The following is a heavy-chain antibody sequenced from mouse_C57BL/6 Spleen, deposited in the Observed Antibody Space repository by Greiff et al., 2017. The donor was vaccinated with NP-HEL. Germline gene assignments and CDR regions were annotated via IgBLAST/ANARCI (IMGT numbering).Heavy chain of an antibody. CDR2: IYPGSGNT. CDR1: GYTFTDYY. Sequence: QVQLKESGAELVRPGASVKLSCKASGYTFTDYYINWVKQRPGQGLEWIARIYPGSGNTYYNEKFKGKATLTAEKSSSTAYMQLSSLTSEDSAVYFCASGSSYGGWFAYWGQGTLVTVSA. V-gene: IGHV1-76*01. D-gene: IGHD1-1*01. J-gene: IGHJ3*01. CDR3: ASGSSYGGWFAY.